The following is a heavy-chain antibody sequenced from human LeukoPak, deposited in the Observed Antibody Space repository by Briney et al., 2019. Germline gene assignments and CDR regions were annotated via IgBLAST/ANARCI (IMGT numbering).Heavy chain of an antibody. D-gene: IGHD6-19*01. V-gene: IGHV3-9*01. CDR2: ISWNSGSI. CDR3: AKGREAVAVRTTFDY. CDR1: GFTFDDYA. Sequence: PGGSLRLSCAASGFTFDDYAMHWVRQAPGKGLEWVSGISWNSGSIGYADSVKGRFTISRDNAKNSLYLQMNSLRAEDTALYYCAKGREAVAVRTTFDYWGQGTPVTVSS. J-gene: IGHJ4*02.